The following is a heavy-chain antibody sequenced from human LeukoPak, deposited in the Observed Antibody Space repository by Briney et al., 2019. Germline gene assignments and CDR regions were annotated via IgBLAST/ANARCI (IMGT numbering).Heavy chain of an antibody. D-gene: IGHD4-17*01. J-gene: IGHJ4*02. CDR2: ISSGTCSI. Sequence: GGSLRLSCGVSGFTFGSYGMNWLRQAPGKGLEWVSFISSGTCSISYSDSVKGRFTISRDNAKNSLYLQMNSLRTEDTAVYYCARDNYDYGDYYFDYWGQGTLVTVSS. CDR3: ARDNYDYGDYYFDY. V-gene: IGHV3-21*01. CDR1: GFTFGSYG.